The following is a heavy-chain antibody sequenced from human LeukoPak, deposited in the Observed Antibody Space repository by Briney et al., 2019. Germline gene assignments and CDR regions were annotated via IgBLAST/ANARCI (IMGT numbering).Heavy chain of an antibody. D-gene: IGHD3-22*01. J-gene: IGHJ4*02. Sequence: GGSLRFSCAASGFTFSSYGMHWVRQAPGKGLEWVAFIRYDGSNKYYADSVKGRFTISRDNSKNTLYLQMNSLRAEDTAVYYCVKDQGAYYYDSSGYTGDYWGQGTLATVSS. CDR2: IRYDGSNK. CDR3: VKDQGAYYYDSSGYTGDY. V-gene: IGHV3-30*02. CDR1: GFTFSSYG.